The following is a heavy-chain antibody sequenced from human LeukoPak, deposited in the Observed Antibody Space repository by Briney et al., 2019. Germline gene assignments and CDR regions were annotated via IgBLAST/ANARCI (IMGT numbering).Heavy chain of an antibody. CDR3: ARAEGDSSSWYRY. CDR2: ISSSSSYI. D-gene: IGHD6-13*01. V-gene: IGHV3-21*01. J-gene: IGHJ4*02. Sequence: GGSLTLSCAASGFTFRTYSMNWVRQAPGKGLEWVSSISSSSSYIYYADLVKGRFTISRDNAKNSLYLQMNSLRAEDTSVYYCARAEGDSSSWYRYWGQGTLVTVSS. CDR1: GFTFRTYS.